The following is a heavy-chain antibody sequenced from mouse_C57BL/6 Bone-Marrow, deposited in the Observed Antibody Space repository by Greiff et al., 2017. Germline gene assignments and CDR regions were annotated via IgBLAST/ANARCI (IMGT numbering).Heavy chain of an antibody. D-gene: IGHD1-1*01. V-gene: IGHV5-4*01. CDR1: GFTFSSSA. CDR2: ISDGGSYT. J-gene: IGHJ3*01. CDR3: ARDYYGSRTRFAY. Sequence: EVHLVESGGGLVKPGGSLKLSCAASGFTFSSSAMSWVRQTPEKRLEWVATISDGGSYTYYPDNVKGRFTISRDNAKNNLYLQMSHLKSEDTAMYYCARDYYGSRTRFAYWGQGTLVTVSA.